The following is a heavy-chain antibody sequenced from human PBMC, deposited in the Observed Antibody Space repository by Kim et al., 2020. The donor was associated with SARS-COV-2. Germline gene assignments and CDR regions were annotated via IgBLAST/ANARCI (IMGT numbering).Heavy chain of an antibody. D-gene: IGHD1-20*01. CDR1: GFSLSGNY. Sequence: GGSLRLSCAASGFSLSGNYMSWVRQAPGKGLECVSGTYSGGTTYYAVSAKGGFTISSNNSTHTPYLQMNSLRAEDTAVYYCSTGRITGTAFPRYFYYGL. V-gene: IGHV3-66*01. J-gene: IGHJ6*01. CDR2: TYSGGTT. CDR3: STGRITGTAFPRYFYYGL.